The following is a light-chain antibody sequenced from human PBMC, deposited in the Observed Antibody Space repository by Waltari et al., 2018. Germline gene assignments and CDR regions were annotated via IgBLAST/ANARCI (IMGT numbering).Light chain of an antibody. Sequence: DTQMTQSPSSLSASIGDRVTITCQASQDIANYLNWYQQKPGKAPKLLIYDAFLLERGVPSRFSGRGSVTHFTFTISSLQPEDIGTYYCQHYDNLRLTFGGGTKVET. J-gene: IGKJ4*01. CDR1: QDIANY. V-gene: IGKV1-33*01. CDR2: DAF. CDR3: QHYDNLRLT.